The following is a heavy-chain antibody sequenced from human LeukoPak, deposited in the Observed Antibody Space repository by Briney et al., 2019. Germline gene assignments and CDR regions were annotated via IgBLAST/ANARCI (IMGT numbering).Heavy chain of an antibody. CDR1: GNTFTNYN. CDR3: AREYYDSSSEYYFDS. CDR2: IDPSGDST. Sequence: ASVKVSCKASGNTFTNYNIHWVRQAPGQGLEWMGIIDPSGDSTRYAQKFQGRVTMTRDTSTSTVNMELSGLRSEDTAIYYCAREYYDSSSEYYFDSWGQGTLVTVSS. V-gene: IGHV1-46*01. D-gene: IGHD3-22*01. J-gene: IGHJ4*02.